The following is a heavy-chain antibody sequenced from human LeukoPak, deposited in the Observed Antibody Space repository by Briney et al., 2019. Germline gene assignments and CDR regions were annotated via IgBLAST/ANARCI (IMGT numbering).Heavy chain of an antibody. J-gene: IGHJ5*02. CDR3: ARDVVVVAATPGDWFDP. CDR1: GYTFTSYA. CDR2: INTNTGNP. V-gene: IGHV7-4-1*02. Sequence: ASVKVSCKASGYTFTSYAMNWVRQAPGQGLEWMGRINTNTGNPTYAQGFTGRFVFSLDTSVSTAYLQISSLKAEDTAVYYCARDVVVVAATPGDWFDPWGQGTLVTVSS. D-gene: IGHD2-15*01.